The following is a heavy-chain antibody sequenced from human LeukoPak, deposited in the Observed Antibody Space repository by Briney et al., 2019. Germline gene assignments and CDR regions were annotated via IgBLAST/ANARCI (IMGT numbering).Heavy chain of an antibody. Sequence: GGSLRLSCAASGFTFSSYAMSWVRQAPGKGLEWVSAISGSGGSTYYADSVKGRFTISRDNSKNTLYLEMNSLRAEDTAVYYCAKGWYYDSWSGYQLNWFDPWGQGTLVTVSS. J-gene: IGHJ5*02. CDR3: AKGWYYDSWSGYQLNWFDP. D-gene: IGHD3-3*01. CDR2: ISGSGGST. CDR1: GFTFSSYA. V-gene: IGHV3-23*01.